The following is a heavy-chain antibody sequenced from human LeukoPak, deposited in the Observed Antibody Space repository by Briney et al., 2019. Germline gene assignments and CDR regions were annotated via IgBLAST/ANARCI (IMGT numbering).Heavy chain of an antibody. Sequence: GGSLRLSCAASGFTFTSYWMHWVRQGPGKRLEWVSRLSSDGSNTAYADSVKGRFTISRDNAKSTLFLQMNSLGAEDTAVYYCARRGTSSSWAHFDYWGQGTLVTVSS. CDR2: LSSDGSNT. CDR1: GFTFTSYW. V-gene: IGHV3-74*01. CDR3: ARRGTSSSWAHFDY. J-gene: IGHJ4*02. D-gene: IGHD6-13*01.